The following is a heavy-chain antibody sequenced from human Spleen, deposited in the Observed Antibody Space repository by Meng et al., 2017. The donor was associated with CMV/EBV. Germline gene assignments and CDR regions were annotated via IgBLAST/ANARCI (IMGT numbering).Heavy chain of an antibody. CDR1: GGTFSSYT. D-gene: IGHD3-16*01. CDR2: IIPILGIA. Sequence: SVKVSCKASGGTFSSYTISWVRQAPGQGLEWMGRIIPILGIANYAQKFQGRVTITADKSTSTAYMELSSLRSEDTAVYYCARGTIMIRDYHHHGLEVWGHGTSVTVSS. J-gene: IGHJ6*02. CDR3: ARGTIMIRDYHHHGLEV. V-gene: IGHV1-69*02.